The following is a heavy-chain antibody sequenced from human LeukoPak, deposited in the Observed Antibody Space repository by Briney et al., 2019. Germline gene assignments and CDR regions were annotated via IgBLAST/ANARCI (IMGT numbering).Heavy chain of an antibody. J-gene: IGHJ4*01. Sequence: GGSLRLSCAASGFNFNSAAMTWVRQVAGKGLEWVSLIGSIGGSTYYADSVKGRFTISRDNSKNTLSLQMNSLKAEDTAVYYCAKGSGSYYSYYFDYWGHGTLVTVSS. D-gene: IGHD1-26*01. V-gene: IGHV3-23*01. CDR1: GFNFNSAA. CDR2: IGSIGGST. CDR3: AKGSGSYYSYYFDY.